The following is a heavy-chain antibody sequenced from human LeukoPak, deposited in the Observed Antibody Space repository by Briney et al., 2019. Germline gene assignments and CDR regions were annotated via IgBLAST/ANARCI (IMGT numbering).Heavy chain of an antibody. CDR3: ARDLAAWDV. CDR1: GFTFSSYW. J-gene: IGHJ6*04. CDR2: INPDGSEK. Sequence: SGGSLRLSCAASGFTFSSYWMSWVRQAPGKGLEWVANINPDGSEKYSVDSVTGRFTISRDNAENTMFLQMNTLRADDSAVYYCARDLAAWDVWGKGTTVTISS. V-gene: IGHV3-7*01.